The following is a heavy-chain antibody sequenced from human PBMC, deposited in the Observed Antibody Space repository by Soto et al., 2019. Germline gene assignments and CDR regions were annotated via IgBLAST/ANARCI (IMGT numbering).Heavy chain of an antibody. D-gene: IGHD5-12*01. CDR2: ISSSSSYI. J-gene: IGHJ4*02. CDR1: GFTFSSYS. CDR3: ARDLVASRSAGY. Sequence: EVQLVESGGGLVKPGGSLRLSCAASGFTFSSYSMNWVRQAPGKGLEWVSSISSSSSYIYYADSVKGRFTISRDNAKNSLYLQMNSLRAEDMAVYYCARDLVASRSAGYWGQGTLVTVSS. V-gene: IGHV3-21*01.